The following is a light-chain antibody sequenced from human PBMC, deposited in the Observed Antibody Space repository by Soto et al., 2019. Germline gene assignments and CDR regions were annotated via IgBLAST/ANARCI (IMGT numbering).Light chain of an antibody. CDR1: QTISSW. CDR3: QQYNSYST. V-gene: IGKV1-5*03. Sequence: DIQMTQSPSTLSGSVGDRVTITCRASQTISSWLAWYQQKPGKAPKLLIYKASTLKSGVPSRFSGSGSGTDFTLTISSLQPEDVATYYCQQYNSYSTFGQGTKVDIK. CDR2: KAS. J-gene: IGKJ1*01.